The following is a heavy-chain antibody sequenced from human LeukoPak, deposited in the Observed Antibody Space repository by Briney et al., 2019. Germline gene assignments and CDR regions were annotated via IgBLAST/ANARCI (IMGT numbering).Heavy chain of an antibody. CDR2: IKKDGSEK. D-gene: IGHD6-19*01. J-gene: IGHJ3*02. CDR3: AKCSENGGWYGGSFDI. CDR1: GFTFSSYW. V-gene: IGHV3-7*03. Sequence: GSLRLSCAASGFTFSSYWMSWVRQAPGKGLEWVANIKKDGSEKYYVDSVKGRFTISRDNSKNTLYLQMNSLRAEDTAVYYCAKCSENGGWYGGSFDIWGQGTMVTVSS.